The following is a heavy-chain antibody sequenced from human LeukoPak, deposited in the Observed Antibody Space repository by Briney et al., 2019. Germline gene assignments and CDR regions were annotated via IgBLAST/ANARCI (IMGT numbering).Heavy chain of an antibody. D-gene: IGHD3-10*01. CDR2: IYTSGST. CDR1: GYSISSGYY. J-gene: IGHJ4*02. CDR3: AREGRGAKRVRYYFDY. Sequence: SETLSLTCTVSGYSISSGYYWSWIRQPAGKGLEWIGRIYTSGSTNYNPSLKSRVTMSVDTSKNQFSLKLSSVTAADTAVYYCAREGRGAKRVRYYFDYWGQGTLVTVSS. V-gene: IGHV4-4*07.